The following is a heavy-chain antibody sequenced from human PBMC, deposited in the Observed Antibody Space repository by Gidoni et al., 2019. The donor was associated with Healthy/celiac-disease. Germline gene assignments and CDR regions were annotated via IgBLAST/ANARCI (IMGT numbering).Heavy chain of an antibody. J-gene: IGHJ3*02. V-gene: IGHV3-9*01. Sequence: EVQLVASGGGLVQPDRSLRPSCEASGFTLADYAMHWVREAPGKGLEWVSGISWNSGSIGYADSVKGRFTISRDNAKNSLYLQMNSLRAEDTALYYCAKDSGITGTMGGAFDIWGQGTMVTVSS. CDR1: GFTLADYA. D-gene: IGHD1-7*01. CDR2: ISWNSGSI. CDR3: AKDSGITGTMGGAFDI.